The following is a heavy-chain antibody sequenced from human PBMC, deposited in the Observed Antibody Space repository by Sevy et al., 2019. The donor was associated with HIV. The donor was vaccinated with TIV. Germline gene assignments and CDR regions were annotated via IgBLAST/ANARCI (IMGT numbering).Heavy chain of an antibody. CDR2: IYPGDSET. D-gene: IGHD2-8*01. Sequence: GESLKISCKASGYRFNTYWINWVRQMPGKGLEWMGVIYPGDSETLYSPSVQGQVIISADKSSSTAYLQWSSLEASDTATYYCARYINNNGMDVWGQGTPVTVSS. J-gene: IGHJ6*02. CDR3: ARYINNNGMDV. V-gene: IGHV5-51*01. CDR1: GYRFNTYW.